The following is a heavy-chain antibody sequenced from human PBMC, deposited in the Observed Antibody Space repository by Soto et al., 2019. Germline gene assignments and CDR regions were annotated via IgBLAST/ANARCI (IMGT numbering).Heavy chain of an antibody. CDR3: ARDDSGGLDCYDSSGYSWYYYGMDV. V-gene: IGHV3-7*01. J-gene: IGHJ6*02. D-gene: IGHD3-22*01. CDR1: GFTFSSYW. CDR2: IKQDGSEK. Sequence: HPGGSLRFSCAASGFTFSSYWMSWVRQAPGKGLEWVANIKQDGSEKYYVDSVKGRFTISRDNAKNSLYLQMNSLRAEDTAVYYCARDDSGGLDCYDSSGYSWYYYGMDVWGQGTTVTVSS.